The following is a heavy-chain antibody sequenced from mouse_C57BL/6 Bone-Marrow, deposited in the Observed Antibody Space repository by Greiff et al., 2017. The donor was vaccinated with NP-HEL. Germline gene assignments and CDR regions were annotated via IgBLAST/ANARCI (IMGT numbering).Heavy chain of an antibody. Sequence: EVKLVESGGGLVKPGGSLKLSCAASGFTFSDYGMHWVRQAPEKGLEWVAYISSGSSTIYYADTVKGRFTISRDNAKNTLFLQMTSLRSEDTAMYYCAREEGLDPLHGGQGTLVTVSA. CDR2: ISSGSSTI. D-gene: IGHD1-1*01. CDR3: AREEGLDPLH. V-gene: IGHV5-17*01. J-gene: IGHJ3*01. CDR1: GFTFSDYG.